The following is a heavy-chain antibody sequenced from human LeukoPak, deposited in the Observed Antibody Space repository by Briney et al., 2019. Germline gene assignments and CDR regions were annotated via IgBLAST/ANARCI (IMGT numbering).Heavy chain of an antibody. CDR3: AKERGDSRGKYYFDY. J-gene: IGHJ4*02. CDR2: ISGSGGST. Sequence: GGSLRLSCAASGFTFSSYAMSWVRQAPGKGLEWVSAISGSGGSTYYADSVKGRLTISRDNSKNTLYLQTNSLRAEDTAVYYCAKERGDSRGKYYFDYWGQGTLVTVSS. D-gene: IGHD2-21*02. V-gene: IGHV3-23*01. CDR1: GFTFSSYA.